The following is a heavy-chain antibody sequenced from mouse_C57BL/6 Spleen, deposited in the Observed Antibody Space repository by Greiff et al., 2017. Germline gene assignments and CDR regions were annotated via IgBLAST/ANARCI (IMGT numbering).Heavy chain of an antibody. CDR3: VRHGYGRRRGYYGV. D-gene: IGHD1-1*01. V-gene: IGHV10-1*01. CDR2: IRSKSNNYAT. CDR1: GFSFNTYA. J-gene: IGHJ1*03. Sequence: EVQVEESGGGLVQPKGSLKLSCAASGFSFNTYAMNWVRQAPGKGLEWVARIRSKSNNYATYYADSVKDRFTISRDDSESMLYLQMNNVKTEDTAMYYCVRHGYGRRRGYYGVWGTGPTVPVSS.